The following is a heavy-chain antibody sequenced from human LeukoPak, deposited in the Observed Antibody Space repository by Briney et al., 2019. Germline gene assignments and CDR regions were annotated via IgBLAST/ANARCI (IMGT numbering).Heavy chain of an antibody. V-gene: IGHV1-69*13. CDR1: GGTFSSYA. CDR2: IIPIFGTA. D-gene: IGHD2-2*01. Sequence: GASVKVSCKASGGTFSSYAISWVRQAPGQGLEWMGGIIPIFGTANYAQKFQGRVTITADESTSTAYMEPSSLRSEDTAVYYCARAVVPAAIKGAFDIWGQGTMVTVSS. CDR3: ARAVVPAAIKGAFDI. J-gene: IGHJ3*02.